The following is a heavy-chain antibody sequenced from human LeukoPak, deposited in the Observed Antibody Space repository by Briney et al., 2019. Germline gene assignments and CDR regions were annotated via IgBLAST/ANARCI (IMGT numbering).Heavy chain of an antibody. CDR1: GFTFSNYA. D-gene: IGHD3-3*01. Sequence: PGGSLRLSCAASGFTFSNYAMSWVRQAPGKGLEWVSAISGSGDSAYYADSVKGRFTISRDNSKNTLYLEMNSLRAEDTAVYYCAKDRDHWSGYYMAEDYWGQGTLSPSPQ. V-gene: IGHV3-23*01. CDR3: AKDRDHWSGYYMAEDY. CDR2: ISGSGDSA. J-gene: IGHJ4*02.